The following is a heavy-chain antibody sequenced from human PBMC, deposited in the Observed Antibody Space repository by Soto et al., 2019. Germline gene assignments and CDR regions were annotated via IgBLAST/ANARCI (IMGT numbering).Heavy chain of an antibody. J-gene: IGHJ5*02. CDR1: GYTFSNYG. CDR2: ISLYSDGT. V-gene: IGHV1-18*01. CDR3: ARVVPGAEAWFGP. D-gene: IGHD2-2*01. Sequence: ASVKVSCKTSGYTFSNYGITWVRQAPGQPLEWLGWISLYSDGTNYAQKFQGRVSMTTDTSTTTAYMELRSLRPDDTAVYYCARVVPGAEAWFGPWGQGTLVTVSS.